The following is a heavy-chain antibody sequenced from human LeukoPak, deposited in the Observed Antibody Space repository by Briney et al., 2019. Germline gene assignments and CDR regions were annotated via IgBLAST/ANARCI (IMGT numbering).Heavy chain of an antibody. CDR2: INPNSGGT. D-gene: IGHD6-13*01. J-gene: IGHJ5*02. V-gene: IGHV1-2*02. CDR3: ASLYSSSWYGGNWFDP. Sequence: GASVKVSCKASGYTFTGYYMHWVRQAPGQGLEWTGWINPNSGGTNYAQKFQGRVTMTRDTSISTAYMELSRLRSDDTAVYYCASLYSSSWYGGNWFDPWGQGTLVTVSS. CDR1: GYTFTGYY.